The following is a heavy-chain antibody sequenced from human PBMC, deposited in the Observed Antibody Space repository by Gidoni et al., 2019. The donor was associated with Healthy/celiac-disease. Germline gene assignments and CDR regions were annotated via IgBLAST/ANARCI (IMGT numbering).Heavy chain of an antibody. CDR2: TYYRSKWYN. Sequence: QVQLQQSGPGLVKPSQTLSLTCAISGDSVSSNSAAWNWIRQSPSRGLEWLGRTYYRSKWYNDYAVSVKSRITINPDTSKNQFSLQLNSVTPEDTAVYYCARDGPIYCSGGSCYYEIDYWGQGTLVTVSS. V-gene: IGHV6-1*01. J-gene: IGHJ4*02. CDR1: GDSVSSNSAA. CDR3: ARDGPIYCSGGSCYYEIDY. D-gene: IGHD2-15*01.